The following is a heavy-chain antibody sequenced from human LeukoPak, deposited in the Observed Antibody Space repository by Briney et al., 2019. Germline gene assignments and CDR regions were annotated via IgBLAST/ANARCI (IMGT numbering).Heavy chain of an antibody. D-gene: IGHD2-15*01. V-gene: IGHV1-18*01. CDR1: GYTFTNYG. J-gene: IGHJ5*02. CDR2: ISAYNGNT. CDR3: ARGGLVVVVAATPSTTPGLLHWLDP. Sequence: GASVKVSCKASGYTFTNYGTSWVRQAPGQGLEWMGWISAYNGNTKYAQKVLGRVTMTTDTSTTTAYMELRSLRSDDTAVYYCARGGLVVVVAATPSTTPGLLHWLDPWGQGTLVSVSS.